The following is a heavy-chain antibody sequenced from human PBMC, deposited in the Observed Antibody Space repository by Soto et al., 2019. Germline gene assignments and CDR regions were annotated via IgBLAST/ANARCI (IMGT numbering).Heavy chain of an antibody. J-gene: IGHJ6*02. CDR2: INPSSGNT. V-gene: IGHV1-46*01. CDR1: GYSFIRYY. CDR3: ARDPYCSGGSCYLDNGMDV. D-gene: IGHD2-15*01. Sequence: GASVKVSCKASGYSFIRYYIQWVRQAPGQGLEWMGIINPSSGNTVYAQKFQGRVTMTRDTSTSTVNMEMSSLRSEDTAVYYCARDPYCSGGSCYLDNGMDVWGQGTTVTVSS.